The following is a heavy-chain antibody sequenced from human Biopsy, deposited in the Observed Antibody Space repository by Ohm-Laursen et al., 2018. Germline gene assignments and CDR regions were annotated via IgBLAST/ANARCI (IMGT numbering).Heavy chain of an antibody. V-gene: IGHV4-31*01. Sequence: LSLTCTVSGGCDSSGGFYGRWFRQPPGRGVEGWGYIYYSGTTYYNPSLKSLVTISVDTSKNQFSLKLNSVTAADTAVYYCARRPYGGTRYWYFDLWGRGTLVTVSS. CDR3: ARRPYGGTRYWYFDL. D-gene: IGHD4-23*01. J-gene: IGHJ2*01. CDR2: IYYSGTT. CDR1: GGCDSSGGFY.